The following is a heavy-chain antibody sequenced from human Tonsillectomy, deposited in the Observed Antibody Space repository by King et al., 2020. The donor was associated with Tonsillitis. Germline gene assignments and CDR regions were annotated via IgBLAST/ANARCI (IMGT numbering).Heavy chain of an antibody. V-gene: IGHV1-18*01. CDR3: ARVPSYYDFWSGYYMDV. CDR2: ISGYNGNT. Sequence: AQLVQSGAEVKKPGASVQVSCKASGYTFSSYGISWVRQAPGQGLEWMGWISGYNGNTKYAQKFQGRVTMTTDTSTTTSTVYMELRSLRSDDTAVYYCARVPSYYDFWSGYYMDVWGKGTTVTVSS. J-gene: IGHJ6*04. CDR1: GYTFSSYG. D-gene: IGHD3-3*01.